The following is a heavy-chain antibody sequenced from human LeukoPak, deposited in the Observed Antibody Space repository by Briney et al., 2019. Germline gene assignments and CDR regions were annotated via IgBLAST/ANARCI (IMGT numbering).Heavy chain of an antibody. J-gene: IGHJ4*02. Sequence: SETLSLTCTVSGGSISSYYWSWIRQPAGKGLEWIGRIYTSGSTDYNPSLKSRVTMSVDKSKNHLSLKLSSVTAADTAVYYCARADFWSGYRFDYWGQGTLVTFSS. CDR3: ARADFWSGYRFDY. D-gene: IGHD3-3*01. CDR2: IYTSGST. V-gene: IGHV4-4*07. CDR1: GGSISSYY.